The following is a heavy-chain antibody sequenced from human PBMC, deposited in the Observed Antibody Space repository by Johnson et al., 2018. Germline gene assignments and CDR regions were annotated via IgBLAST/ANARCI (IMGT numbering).Heavy chain of an antibody. J-gene: IGHJ3*02. Sequence: VQLVQSGGGLVQPGGSLRLSCAASGFTFSSFAMSWVRQAPGKGLEWVSAISGSGGSTYYADSVKGRFTISRDNSKNTLNLQMNSLRAEDTAVYYCAKEGGAYDFWSGYAFDIWGKGTMVTGSS. D-gene: IGHD3-3*01. CDR3: AKEGGAYDFWSGYAFDI. V-gene: IGHV3-23*04. CDR2: ISGSGGST. CDR1: GFTFSSFA.